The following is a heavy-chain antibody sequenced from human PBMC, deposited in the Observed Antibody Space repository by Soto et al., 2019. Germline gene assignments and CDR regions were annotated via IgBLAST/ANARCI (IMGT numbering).Heavy chain of an antibody. CDR3: ARDQRANLAYCGGDYFGY. D-gene: IGHD2-21*01. CDR2: ISAYNGNT. V-gene: IGHV1-18*04. J-gene: IGHJ4*02. Sequence: QVQLVQSGAEVKKPGASVKVSCKASGYTFTSYGISWVRQAPGQGLEWMGWISAYNGNTNYAQKLQGRVTMTTDTSTSTAYMELRSLRSDDTAVYYCARDQRANLAYCGGDYFGYWGQGTLVTVSS. CDR1: GYTFTSYG.